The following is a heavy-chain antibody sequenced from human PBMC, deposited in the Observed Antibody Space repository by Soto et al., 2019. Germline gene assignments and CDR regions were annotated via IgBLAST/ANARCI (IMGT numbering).Heavy chain of an antibody. Sequence: QVQLVQSGAEVKKPGASVKFSFKASGYTFTSYAIHWVRQAPGQRLEWMGWINAGNGNTKYSQKFQGRVTITRDTSASTAYMELSSLRYEDTAVYYCAIAPGSGGMDVWGQGTTVTVSS. CDR1: GYTFTSYA. D-gene: IGHD3-10*01. J-gene: IGHJ6*02. CDR2: INAGNGNT. V-gene: IGHV1-3*01. CDR3: AIAPGSGGMDV.